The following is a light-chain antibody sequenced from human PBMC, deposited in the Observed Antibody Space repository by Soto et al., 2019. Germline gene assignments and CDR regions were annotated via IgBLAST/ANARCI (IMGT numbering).Light chain of an antibody. CDR2: GAS. V-gene: IGKV3-15*01. CDR3: QQVYSFPHT. J-gene: IGKJ2*01. Sequence: EIVMTQSPATLSVSPGERATLSCRASQSVSSNLAWYQQKRGQAPRLLIYGASTRATGIPARFSGSGSGTEFTLTISSLQSEDFAVYYCQQVYSFPHTFGQGTKLEV. CDR1: QSVSSN.